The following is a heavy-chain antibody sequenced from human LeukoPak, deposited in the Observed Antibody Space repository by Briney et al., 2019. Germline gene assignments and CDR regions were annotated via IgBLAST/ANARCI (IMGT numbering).Heavy chain of an antibody. D-gene: IGHD3-22*01. Sequence: ASVKVSCKASGGTFSSYAISWVRQAPGQGLEWMGRIIPIFGTANYAQKFQGRVTITTDESTSTAYMELSSLRSEDTAVYYCARGGYYDSSGLNLFDPWGQGTLVTVSS. CDR2: IIPIFGTA. J-gene: IGHJ5*02. V-gene: IGHV1-69*05. CDR1: GGTFSSYA. CDR3: ARGGYYDSSGLNLFDP.